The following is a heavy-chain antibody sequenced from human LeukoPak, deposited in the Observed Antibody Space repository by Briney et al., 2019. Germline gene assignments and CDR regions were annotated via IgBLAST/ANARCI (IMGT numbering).Heavy chain of an antibody. V-gene: IGHV3-30*04. CDR2: ISYDGRNE. CDR3: ARQDCSPSCYLAY. Sequence: GRSLRLSCAASGFTFSGHAMHWARQTPGKGLEWVAVISYDGRNEYYADSVKGRFTISRDNSKNTLFLRMNSLRAEDTALYYCARQDCSPSCYLAYWGQGTLVTVSS. D-gene: IGHD2-2*01. J-gene: IGHJ4*02. CDR1: GFTFSGHA.